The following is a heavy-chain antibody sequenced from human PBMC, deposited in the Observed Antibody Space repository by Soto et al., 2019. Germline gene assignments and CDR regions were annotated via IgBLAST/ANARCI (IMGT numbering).Heavy chain of an antibody. J-gene: IGHJ5*02. CDR2: SYWDDDK. V-gene: IGHV2-5*02. D-gene: IGHD2-15*01. CDR3: AHLGYCSGGSCFLRFDP. CDR1: GFSLSTSGVG. Sequence: QITLKESGPTLVKPTQTLTLTCTFSGFSLSTSGVGVGWIRQPPGKALECLALSYWDDDKRYSPSLKSRLTITKDTSKNQVVLTMSNMDPVDTATYYCAHLGYCSGGSCFLRFDPWGQGTLVTVSS.